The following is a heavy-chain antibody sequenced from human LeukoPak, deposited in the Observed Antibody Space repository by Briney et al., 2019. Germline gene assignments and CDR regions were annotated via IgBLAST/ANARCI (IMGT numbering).Heavy chain of an antibody. Sequence: PSETLSLTCTVSGGSISSYYWSWIRQPPGKGLEWIGYIYYSGSTNYNPSLKSRVTISVDTSKNQFSLKLSSVTAADTAVYYCAREWGSFRAFDIWGQGTMVTVSS. D-gene: IGHD3-16*01. J-gene: IGHJ3*02. CDR3: AREWGSFRAFDI. CDR1: GGSISSYY. CDR2: IYYSGST. V-gene: IGHV4-59*01.